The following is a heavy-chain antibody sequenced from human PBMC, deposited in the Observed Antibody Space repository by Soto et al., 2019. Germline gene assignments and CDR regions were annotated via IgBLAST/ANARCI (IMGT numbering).Heavy chain of an antibody. CDR3: AREHDAAMTTVTIDY. J-gene: IGHJ4*02. CDR2: INPSGGST. Sequence: GASVKVSCKASGYTFTSYYMHWVRQAPGQGLERMGIINPSGGSTSYAQKFQGRVTMTRDNAKNSLYLQMNSLRAEDTAVYYCAREHDAAMTTVTIDYWGQGTLVTVSS. V-gene: IGHV1-46*01. D-gene: IGHD4-17*01. CDR1: GYTFTSYY.